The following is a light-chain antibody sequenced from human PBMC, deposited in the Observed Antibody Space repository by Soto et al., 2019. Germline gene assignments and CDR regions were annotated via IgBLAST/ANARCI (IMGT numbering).Light chain of an antibody. Sequence: QLVLTQPPSASGTPGQRVTISCSGSSSNIGSNSVNWYRQLPGTAPKLLIYRNNQRPSGVPDRFSGSKSGTSASLAISGLQSEDEADDYCAAWEDSLDGGVFVGGTKVTVL. CDR3: AAWEDSLDGGV. CDR2: RNN. J-gene: IGLJ3*02. CDR1: SSNIGSNS. V-gene: IGLV1-44*01.